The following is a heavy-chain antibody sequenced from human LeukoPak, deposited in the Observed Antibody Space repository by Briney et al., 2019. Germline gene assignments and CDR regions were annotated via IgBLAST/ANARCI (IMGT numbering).Heavy chain of an antibody. D-gene: IGHD1-26*01. V-gene: IGHV1-2*02. CDR3: ASGGLQHLYLFDY. J-gene: IGHJ4*02. Sequence: GASVKVSCKASGYTFTGYYMHWVRQAPGQGLEWMGWINPNSGGTSFAQKFQGRVTMTRDTSISTVYMELSRLRSDDTAVYYCASGGLQHLYLFDYWGQGTLVTVSS. CDR2: INPNSGGT. CDR1: GYTFTGYY.